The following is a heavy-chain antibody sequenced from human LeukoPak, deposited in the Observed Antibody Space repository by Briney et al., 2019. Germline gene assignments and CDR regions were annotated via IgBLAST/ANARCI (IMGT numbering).Heavy chain of an antibody. J-gene: IGHJ4*02. CDR3: ARGSRYFDWLSFDY. Sequence: PGGSLRLSCAASGFTFSSYAMHWVRQAPGKGLEWVAVISYDGSNKYYADSVKGRFTISRDNSKNTLYLQMNSLRAEDTAVYYCARGSRYFDWLSFDYWGQGTLVTVSS. CDR2: ISYDGSNK. V-gene: IGHV3-30-3*01. CDR1: GFTFSSYA. D-gene: IGHD3-9*01.